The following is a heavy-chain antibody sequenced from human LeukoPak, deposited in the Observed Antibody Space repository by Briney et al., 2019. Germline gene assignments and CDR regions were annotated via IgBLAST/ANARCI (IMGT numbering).Heavy chain of an antibody. Sequence: GASVKVSCKASGYTFTSYGTSWVRQAPGQGLEWMGWISAYNGNTNYAQKLPGRVTMTTDTSTSTAYMELRSLRSDDTAVYYCARDGAAAGRNWFDPWGQGTLVTVSS. V-gene: IGHV1-18*01. CDR3: ARDGAAAGRNWFDP. D-gene: IGHD6-13*01. CDR2: ISAYNGNT. J-gene: IGHJ5*02. CDR1: GYTFTSYG.